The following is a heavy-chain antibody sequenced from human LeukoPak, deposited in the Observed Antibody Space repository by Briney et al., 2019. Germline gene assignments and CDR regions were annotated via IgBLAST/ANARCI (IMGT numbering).Heavy chain of an antibody. CDR3: AKFLPTHIVVANYYFDY. CDR1: GFTFSSYA. D-gene: IGHD2-21*01. V-gene: IGHV3-23*01. Sequence: GGSLRLSCAASGFTFSSYAMSWVRQAPGKGLEWVSAISGSGGSTYYADSVSGRFTISRDNSKNTLYLQMNSLRAEDTAVYYCAKFLPTHIVVANYYFDYWGQGTLVTVSS. J-gene: IGHJ4*02. CDR2: ISGSGGST.